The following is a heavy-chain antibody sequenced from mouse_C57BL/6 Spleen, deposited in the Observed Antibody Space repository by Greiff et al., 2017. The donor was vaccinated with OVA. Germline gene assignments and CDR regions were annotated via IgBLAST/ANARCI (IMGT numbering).Heavy chain of an antibody. Sequence: QVQLQQPGTDLVKPGASVKLSCTASGYTFTSYCMHWVKQSPGQGLEWIGNINPSNGGTNYNEKFKSKATLTVDKSSSTAYMQLSSLTSEDSAVYYCARETAQATGAWFAGWGKGTLVTVSA. CDR2: INPSNGGT. CDR1: GYTFTSYC. D-gene: IGHD3-2*02. CDR3: ARETAQATGAWFAG. J-gene: IGHJ3*01. V-gene: IGHV1-53*01.